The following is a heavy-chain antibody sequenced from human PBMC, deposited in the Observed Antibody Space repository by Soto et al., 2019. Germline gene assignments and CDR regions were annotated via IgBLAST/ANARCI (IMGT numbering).Heavy chain of an antibody. Sequence: EVQLVESGGGLVQPGGSLKLSCAASGFTFSGSAMHWVRQASGKGLEWVGRIRSKANSYATAYAASVKGRFTISRDDSKNTAYLQMNSLKTEDTAVYYCTSQLGSWYFDLWGRGTLVTVSS. CDR3: TSQLGSWYFDL. V-gene: IGHV3-73*01. J-gene: IGHJ2*01. CDR1: GFTFSGSA. CDR2: IRSKANSYAT. D-gene: IGHD7-27*01.